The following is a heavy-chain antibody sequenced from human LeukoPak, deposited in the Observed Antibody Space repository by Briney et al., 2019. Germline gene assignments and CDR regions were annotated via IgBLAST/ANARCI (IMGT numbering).Heavy chain of an antibody. CDR1: GFTFSSYE. Sequence: GGSLRLSCAASGFTFSSYEMNWVRQAPGKGLEWVSYISSSGSTIYYADPVKGRFTISRDNAKNSLYLQMNSLRAEDTAVYYCAREFIYGGRLDYWGQGTLVTVSS. CDR3: AREFIYGGRLDY. J-gene: IGHJ4*02. D-gene: IGHD4-23*01. CDR2: ISSSGSTI. V-gene: IGHV3-48*03.